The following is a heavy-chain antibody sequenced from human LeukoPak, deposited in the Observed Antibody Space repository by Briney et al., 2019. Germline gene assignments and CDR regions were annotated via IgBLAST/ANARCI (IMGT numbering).Heavy chain of an antibody. CDR1: GFTFSHYG. V-gene: IGHV3-30*02. D-gene: IGHD6-19*01. CDR2: IRYDESDK. J-gene: IGHJ5*02. CDR3: ARDGSIAVKNWFDP. Sequence: GGSLRLSCATSGFTFSHYGMHWVRQPPGRGLDWVAHIRYDESDKYYADSVKGRFTISRDISKNTVYLQMNSLRAEDTAVYYCARDGSIAVKNWFDPWGQGTLVTVS.